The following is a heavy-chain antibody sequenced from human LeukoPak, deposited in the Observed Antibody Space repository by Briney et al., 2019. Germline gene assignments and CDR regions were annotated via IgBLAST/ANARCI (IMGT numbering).Heavy chain of an antibody. Sequence: SVKVSCKASGYTFTSYDINWVRQAPGQGLEWMGRIIPILGIANYAQKFQGRVTIAADKSTSTAYMELSSLRSEDTAVYYCARGDNYYGSGSYYNGVYWGQGTLVTVSS. CDR3: ARGDNYYGSGSYYNGVY. CDR1: GYTFTSYD. D-gene: IGHD3-10*01. J-gene: IGHJ4*02. V-gene: IGHV1-69*04. CDR2: IIPILGIA.